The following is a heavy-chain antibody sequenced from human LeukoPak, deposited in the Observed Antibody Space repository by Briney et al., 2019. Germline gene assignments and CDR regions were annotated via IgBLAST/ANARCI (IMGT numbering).Heavy chain of an antibody. CDR3: ARDGSGRVPEMSAPDY. Sequence: GGSLRLSCAASGFTFSSYSMNWVRQAPGKGLEWVSYIRSSSSTIYYADSVKGRFTISRDNAKNSPYLQMNSLRAEDTAVYYCARDGSGRVPEMSAPDYWGQGTLVTVSS. D-gene: IGHD3-10*01. CDR2: IRSSSSTI. CDR1: GFTFSSYS. J-gene: IGHJ4*02. V-gene: IGHV3-48*01.